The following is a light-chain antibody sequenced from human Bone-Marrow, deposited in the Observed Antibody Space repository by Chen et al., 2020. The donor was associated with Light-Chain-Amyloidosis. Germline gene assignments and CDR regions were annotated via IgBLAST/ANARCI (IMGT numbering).Light chain of an antibody. CDR2: GAS. V-gene: IGKV3-15*01. J-gene: IGKJ3*01. Sequence: EIVRTQSPATLSVSPGERATLSCRASQSVSSNLAWYQQKPGQAPRLLIFGASTRATGIPARFSGSGSGTEFTLTISSLQSEDFAVYYCQQYNNWPPGTFGPGTKVDI. CDR1: QSVSSN. CDR3: QQYNNWPPGT.